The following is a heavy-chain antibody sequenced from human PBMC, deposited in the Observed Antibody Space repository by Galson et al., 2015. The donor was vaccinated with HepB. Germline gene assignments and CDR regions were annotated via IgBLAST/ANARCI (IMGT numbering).Heavy chain of an antibody. V-gene: IGHV3-21*01. CDR3: ARGEFLFDY. D-gene: IGHD3-10*01. Sequence: SLRLSCAASGFTFSSYSMNWVRQAPGKGLERVSSISSGSSYIFYADSVKGRFTISRDNAKNPLYLRMNSLRAEDTAVYYCARGEFLFDYWGQGTLVTVSS. J-gene: IGHJ4*02. CDR2: ISSGSSYI. CDR1: GFTFSSYS.